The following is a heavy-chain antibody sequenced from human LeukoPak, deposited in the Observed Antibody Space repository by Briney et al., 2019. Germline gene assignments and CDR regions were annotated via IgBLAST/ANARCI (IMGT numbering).Heavy chain of an antibody. CDR1: GFSFGKYW. CDR2: IKLDGSEK. J-gene: IGHJ4*02. CDR3: ARDQYDTWSRRGNFDS. V-gene: IGHV3-7*03. Sequence: GGSLRLSCVASGFSFGKYWMSWVRQAPGKGLEWVANIKLDGSEKNYVDSVKGRFTIPRDNTKNSLYLQMNSLRAEDTAVFYCARDQYDTWSRRGNFDSWGQGTLVIVSS. D-gene: IGHD3/OR15-3a*01.